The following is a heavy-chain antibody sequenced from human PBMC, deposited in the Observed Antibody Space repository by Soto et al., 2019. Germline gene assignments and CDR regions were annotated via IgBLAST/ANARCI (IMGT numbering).Heavy chain of an antibody. J-gene: IGHJ6*03. Sequence: GASVKVSCKASGFTFTSSAVHWLRQARGQRLEWIGWMNANSGNTGYAQKFQGRVTMTRNTSISTAYMELSSLRSEDTAVYYCARRGSMVRGVIKPYYYYYYMDVWGKGTTVTVSS. D-gene: IGHD3-10*01. CDR3: ARRGSMVRGVIKPYYYYYYMDV. CDR2: MNANSGNT. V-gene: IGHV1-8*02. CDR1: GFTFTSSA.